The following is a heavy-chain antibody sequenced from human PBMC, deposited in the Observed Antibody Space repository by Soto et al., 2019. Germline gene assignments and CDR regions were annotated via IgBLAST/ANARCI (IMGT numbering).Heavy chain of an antibody. CDR1: GGTVRIYV. Sequence: SVKVSRKSSGGTVRIYVVAGVRQAPGQELEWMGGIIPIFGTANYAQKFQGRVTITGDESTSTAYMELSSRRSEDTAVYYCARVDHCISTSCYTLYNWFDPWGQVTLVTVSS. CDR3: ARVDHCISTSCYTLYNWFDP. CDR2: IIPIFGTA. D-gene: IGHD2-2*02. V-gene: IGHV1-69*13. J-gene: IGHJ5*02.